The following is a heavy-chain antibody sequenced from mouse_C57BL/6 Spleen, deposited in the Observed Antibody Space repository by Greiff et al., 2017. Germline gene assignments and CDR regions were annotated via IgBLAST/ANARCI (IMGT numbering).Heavy chain of an antibody. CDR2: IYPSDSET. Sequence: QFQLQQPGAELVRPGSSVKLSCKASGYTFTSYWMDWVKQRPGQGLEWIGNIYPSDSETHYNQKFKDKATLTVDKSSSTAYMQLSSLTSEDSAVYYCARARDYDWFAYWGQGTLVTVSA. D-gene: IGHD2-4*01. CDR3: ARARDYDWFAY. V-gene: IGHV1-61*01. CDR1: GYTFTSYW. J-gene: IGHJ3*01.